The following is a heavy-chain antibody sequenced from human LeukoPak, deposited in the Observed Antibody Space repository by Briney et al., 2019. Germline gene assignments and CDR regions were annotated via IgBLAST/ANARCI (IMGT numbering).Heavy chain of an antibody. CDR3: ASHYGSGSSNCLDP. CDR2: ISGSGDST. Sequence: PGGSLRLSCAASGFTFSNYGMSWVRQAPGRGWEWVSAISGSGDSTYYADSVKGRFTISRDNSKNTLYLQMNSLRAEDTAVYYCASHYGSGSSNCLDPWGQGTLVTVSS. D-gene: IGHD3-10*01. J-gene: IGHJ5*02. CDR1: GFTFSNYG. V-gene: IGHV3-23*01.